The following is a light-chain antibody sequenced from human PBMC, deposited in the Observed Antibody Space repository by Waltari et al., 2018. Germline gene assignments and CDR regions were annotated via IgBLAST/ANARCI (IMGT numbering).Light chain of an antibody. CDR3: SLYRGSGIWV. CDR2: KGN. Sequence: TVVTQQPSLPLSPGWTVTLTCALSSDSLSTTSYATWYQQTPCQPPRTRVYKGNRGSSGVPDRFSGSILGNKAALTTTGAQADDETDYYCSLYRGSGIWVFGGGTKLTVL. V-gene: IGLV8-61*01. J-gene: IGLJ3*02. CDR1: SDSLSTTSY.